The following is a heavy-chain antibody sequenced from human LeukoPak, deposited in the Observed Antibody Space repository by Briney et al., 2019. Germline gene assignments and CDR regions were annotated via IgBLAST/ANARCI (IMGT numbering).Heavy chain of an antibody. J-gene: IGHJ4*02. Sequence: GGSLRLSCAASGFTVSSNYMSWVRQAPGKGLERVSVIYSGGSTYYADSVKGRFTISRDNSKNTLYLQMNSLRAEDTAVYYCARDRKVGATEYDYWGQGTLVTVSS. CDR3: ARDRKVGATEYDY. CDR2: IYSGGST. V-gene: IGHV3-53*01. CDR1: GFTVSSNY. D-gene: IGHD1-26*01.